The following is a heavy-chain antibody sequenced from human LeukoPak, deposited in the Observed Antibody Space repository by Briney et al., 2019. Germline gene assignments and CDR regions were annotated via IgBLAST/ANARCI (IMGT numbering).Heavy chain of an antibody. CDR2: ISSDGSQS. J-gene: IGHJ4*02. CDR3: AKAIAGITGIFDN. D-gene: IGHD1-20*01. Sequence: GGSLRLSCAASGLTFSSYGIHWVRQAPGKGLEWLAIISSDGSQSYFADSVKGRFTISRDNSKNMSYPHINNLRAEDTAVFYCAKAIAGITGIFDNWGQGTLVTVSS. CDR1: GLTFSSYG. V-gene: IGHV3-30*18.